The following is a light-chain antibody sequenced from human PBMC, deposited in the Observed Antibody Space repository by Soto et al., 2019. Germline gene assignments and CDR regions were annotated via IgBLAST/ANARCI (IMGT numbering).Light chain of an antibody. Sequence: QSALTQPASVSGSPGQSITISCTGTSSDVGGYNYVSWYQQHPGKAPKLMIYEVSNRPSGVSNRFSGSKSGNTASLTISGIQAEDEADYYCSSYTSSSLLVGTGTKV. V-gene: IGLV2-14*01. CDR3: SSYTSSSLL. CDR1: SSDVGGYNY. CDR2: EVS. J-gene: IGLJ1*01.